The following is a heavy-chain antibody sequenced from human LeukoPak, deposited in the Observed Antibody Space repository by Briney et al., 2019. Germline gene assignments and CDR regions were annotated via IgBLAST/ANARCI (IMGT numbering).Heavy chain of an antibody. J-gene: IGHJ4*02. CDR2: ISGSGGIT. CDR1: GFSFSSYA. V-gene: IGHV3-23*01. CDR3: ARGGGHYYDSSGYYFDY. D-gene: IGHD3-22*01. Sequence: GGSLRLSCAASGFSFSSYAMSWVRQAPGKGLEWVSSISGSGGITYYADSVKGRFTISRDNSKNTLYLQMNSLRAEDTAVYYCARGGGHYYDSSGYYFDYWGQGTLVTVSS.